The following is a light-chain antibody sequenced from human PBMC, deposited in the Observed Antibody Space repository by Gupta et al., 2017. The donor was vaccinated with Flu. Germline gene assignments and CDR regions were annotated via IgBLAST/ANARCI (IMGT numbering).Light chain of an antibody. J-gene: IGLJ1*01. CDR3: QVWDSNTYV. CDR2: RDG. V-gene: IGLV3-9*01. Sequence: SYDLSQPPSVSVALGQTAKITCGGNDIGSKNVHWYQQKPGQAPVVVLYRDGSRPSGIPERFSASNWGNTATLTIRGAQGGDEAYYFCQVWDSNTYVFGPGTKVTVL. CDR1: DIGSKN.